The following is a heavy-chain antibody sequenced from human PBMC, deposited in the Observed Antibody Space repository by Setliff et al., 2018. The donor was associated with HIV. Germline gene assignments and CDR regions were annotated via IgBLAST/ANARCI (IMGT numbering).Heavy chain of an antibody. D-gene: IGHD5-12*01. CDR1: GFTFGDYA. J-gene: IGHJ4*02. V-gene: IGHV3-49*04. CDR3: TKSIEMATIGPGN. CDR2: IRNKPYGGTT. Sequence: HPGGSLRLSCTASGFTFGDYAMSWVRQAPGKGLEWVGFIRNKPYGGTTQYAASVKGRFTISRDDSKSITYLQMSSLKSEDTAVYYCTKSIEMATIGPGNWGQGTLVTVSS.